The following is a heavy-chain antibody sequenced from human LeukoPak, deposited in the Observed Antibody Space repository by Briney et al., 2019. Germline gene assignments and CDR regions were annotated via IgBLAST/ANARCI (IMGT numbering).Heavy chain of an antibody. CDR2: IYYSGST. Sequence: SETLSLTCTVSGGSISSYYWSWIRQPPGKGLEWIGYIYYSGSTNYNPSLKSRVTISVDTSKNQFSLKLSSVTAADTAVYYCARNAGYSSSWLYYFDYWGQGTLVTVSS. CDR3: ARNAGYSSSWLYYFDY. V-gene: IGHV4-59*12. CDR1: GGSISSYY. J-gene: IGHJ4*02. D-gene: IGHD6-13*01.